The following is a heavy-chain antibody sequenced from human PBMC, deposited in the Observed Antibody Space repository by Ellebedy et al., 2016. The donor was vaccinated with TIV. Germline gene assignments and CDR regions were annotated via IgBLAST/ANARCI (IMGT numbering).Heavy chain of an antibody. CDR2: INSDGSRS. V-gene: IGHV3-74*01. CDR1: GFTFSSYG. CDR3: ARDGIVGGPTEYYFDS. Sequence: GESLKISCAASGFTFSSYGMHWVRQAPGKGLVWVSRINSDGSRSTYADSVKGRFTISRDNAKNTLYVQMNSLRAEDTAVYYCARDGIVGGPTEYYFDSWGQGTLVTVSS. D-gene: IGHD1-26*01. J-gene: IGHJ4*02.